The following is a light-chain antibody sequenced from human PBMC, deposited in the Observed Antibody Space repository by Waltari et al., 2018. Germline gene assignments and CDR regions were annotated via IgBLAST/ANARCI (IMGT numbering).Light chain of an antibody. CDR2: TAS. CDR3: QYYGSAPRT. CDR1: QKITSSY. V-gene: IGKV3-20*01. Sequence: EIVLTQSPGTLSLSPGERATLSCRASQKITSSYIAWYQHKAGQAPRLLIYTASYGATGIPDRFSGSGSGTDFILTISRLEPEDFAVYYCQYYGSAPRTFGQGTKVEIK. J-gene: IGKJ1*01.